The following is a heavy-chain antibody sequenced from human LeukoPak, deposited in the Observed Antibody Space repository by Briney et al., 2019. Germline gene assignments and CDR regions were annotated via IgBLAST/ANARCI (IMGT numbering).Heavy chain of an antibody. CDR1: GFTFSSYG. J-gene: IGHJ6*02. D-gene: IGHD6-19*01. V-gene: IGHV3-30*18. CDR3: AKDRQYSSGWYASDYYYGMDV. Sequence: PGGSLRLSCAASGFTFSSYGMHWVRQAPGKGLERVAVISYDGSNKYYADSVKGRFTISRDNSENTLYLQMNSLRAEDTAVYYCAKDRQYSSGWYASDYYYGMDVWGQGTTVTVSS. CDR2: ISYDGSNK.